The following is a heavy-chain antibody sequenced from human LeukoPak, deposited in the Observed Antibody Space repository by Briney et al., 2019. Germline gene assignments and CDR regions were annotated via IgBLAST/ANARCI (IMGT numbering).Heavy chain of an antibody. D-gene: IGHD2-8*01. CDR1: EFSVGSNY. V-gene: IGHV3-23*01. J-gene: IGHJ4*02. CDR2: ISGNGGNT. CDR3: ALLMMYAIDFDS. Sequence: GGSLRLSCAASEFSVGSNYMTWVRQAPGKGLEWVSTISGNGGNTYYADSVKGRFTISRDNSKNTLYLQMNSLRAEDTAVYYCALLMMYAIDFDSWGQGTLITVSS.